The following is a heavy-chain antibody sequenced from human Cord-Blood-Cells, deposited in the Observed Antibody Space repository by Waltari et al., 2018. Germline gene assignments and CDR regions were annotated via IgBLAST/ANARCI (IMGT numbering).Heavy chain of an antibody. V-gene: IGHV4-34*01. D-gene: IGHD3-3*01. CDR1: GGSFSGYY. CDR3: ARGSDYDFWSGYYGDYYYGMDV. Sequence: QVQLQQWGAGLLKPSETLSLTCAVYGGSFSGYYWSWIRQPPGKGLEWIGEINHRGSTNYNPALKSRVTISVDTSKNQSSLKLSSVTDADTAVYYCARGSDYDFWSGYYGDYYYGMDVWGQGTTVTVSS. CDR2: INHRGST. J-gene: IGHJ6*02.